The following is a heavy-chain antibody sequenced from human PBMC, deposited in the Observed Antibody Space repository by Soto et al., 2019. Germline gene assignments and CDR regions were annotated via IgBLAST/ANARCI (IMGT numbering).Heavy chain of an antibody. Sequence: QVQLQESGPGLVKPSHTLSLTCTVSGGSISSGGYYWSWIRQHPGKGLEWIGYLYYSGSTYYNPSLKSRVTISVDPSKNQFSLKLSSVTAADTAVYYCASGTEVSPSWDVWGQGTTVTVSS. V-gene: IGHV4-31*03. D-gene: IGHD1-26*01. CDR2: LYYSGST. CDR3: ASGTEVSPSWDV. CDR1: GGSISSGGYY. J-gene: IGHJ6*02.